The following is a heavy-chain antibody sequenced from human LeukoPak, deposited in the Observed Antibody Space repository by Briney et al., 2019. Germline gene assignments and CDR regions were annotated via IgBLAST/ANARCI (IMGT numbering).Heavy chain of an antibody. Sequence: ASVKVSCKASGYTFTSYGISWVRQAPGQGLEWMGWISTYNGNTNYAQKLQGRVTMTTDTCTTTAYMDLSSLEPDDTAVYYCARGKIEMGAFDRWSQGTMVTVSS. CDR1: GYTFTSYG. V-gene: IGHV1-18*01. CDR3: ARGKIEMGAFDR. CDR2: ISTYNGNT. D-gene: IGHD5-24*01. J-gene: IGHJ3*02.